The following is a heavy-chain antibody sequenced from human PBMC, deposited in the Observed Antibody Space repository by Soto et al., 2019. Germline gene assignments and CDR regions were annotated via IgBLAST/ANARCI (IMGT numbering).Heavy chain of an antibody. Sequence: PSETLSLTCTVSGGSNSSYYWSWIRQPPGKGLEWIGYIYHSGSTYYNPSLKSRVTISVDRSKNQFSLKLSSVTAADTAVYYCARVPSPWGQGTLVTVSS. CDR3: ARVPSP. V-gene: IGHV4-59*12. J-gene: IGHJ5*02. CDR2: IYHSGST. CDR1: GGSNSSYY.